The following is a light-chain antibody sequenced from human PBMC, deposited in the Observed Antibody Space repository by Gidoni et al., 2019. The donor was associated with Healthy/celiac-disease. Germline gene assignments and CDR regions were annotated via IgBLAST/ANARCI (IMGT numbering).Light chain of an antibody. CDR3: SSYTSSSTLS. V-gene: IGLV2-14*01. Sequence: QSALTQPASVSGSPGQPITISCTGTSSDVGGYNYVSWYQQHPGKAPKLMIYEVSNRPSGVSNRFSGSKSGNTASLTTSGLQAEDEADYYCSSYTSSSTLSFGTGTKVTV. CDR1: SSDVGGYNY. CDR2: EVS. J-gene: IGLJ1*01.